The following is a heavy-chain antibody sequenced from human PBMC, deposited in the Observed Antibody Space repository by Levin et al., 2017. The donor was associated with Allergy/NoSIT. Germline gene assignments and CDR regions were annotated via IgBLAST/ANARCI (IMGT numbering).Heavy chain of an antibody. D-gene: IGHD3-10*01. J-gene: IGHJ6*02. CDR3: ARLRNYGSGTYYRTMDV. Sequence: LSLTCAASGFQFNIFWMSWVRQAPGKGLEWVANIKQDGSAKYYVDSVKGRFTFSRDNANKSLYLQMNSLRAEDTAVYYCARLRNYGSGTYYRTMDVWGQGTTVTVSS. CDR2: IKQDGSAK. CDR1: GFQFNIFW. V-gene: IGHV3-7*01.